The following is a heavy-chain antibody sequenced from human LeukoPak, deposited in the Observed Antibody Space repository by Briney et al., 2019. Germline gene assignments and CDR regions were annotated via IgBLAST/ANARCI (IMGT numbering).Heavy chain of an antibody. D-gene: IGHD5-12*01. Sequence: PGGSLRLSCAASQFTFSSYWMHWVRQAPGKGPVWVSFITSDGSSTSYADYVKGRFTISRDNAKNMLYLQMNSLRAEDTAVYYCARDGSLPDYWGQGTLVTVSS. CDR2: ITSDGSST. CDR1: QFTFSSYW. J-gene: IGHJ4*02. V-gene: IGHV3-74*01. CDR3: ARDGSLPDY.